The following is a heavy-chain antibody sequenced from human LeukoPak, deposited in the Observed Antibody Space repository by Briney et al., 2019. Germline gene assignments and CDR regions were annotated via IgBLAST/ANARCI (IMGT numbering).Heavy chain of an antibody. CDR3: AKDRAYSSSWYDGDY. CDR1: GFTFSNAW. V-gene: IGHV3-15*01. CDR2: IKSKTDGGTT. J-gene: IGHJ4*02. Sequence: GGSLRLSCAASGFTFSNAWMSWVRQAPGKGLEWVGRIKSKTDGGTTDYAAPVKGRFTISRDDSKNTLYLQMNSLRAEDTAVYYCAKDRAYSSSWYDGDYWGQGTLVTVSS. D-gene: IGHD6-13*01.